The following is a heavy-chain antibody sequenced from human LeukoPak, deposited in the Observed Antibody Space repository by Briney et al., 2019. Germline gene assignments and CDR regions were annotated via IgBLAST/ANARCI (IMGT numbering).Heavy chain of an antibody. J-gene: IGHJ4*02. V-gene: IGHV1-69*13. CDR3: ARDSSGYYSGGDY. Sequence: ASVKVSCKASGGTFSSYAIRWVRQAPGQGLEWMGGIIPIFGTANYAQKFQGRVTITADESTSTAYMELSSLRSEDTAVYYCARDSSGYYSGGDYWGQGTLVTVSS. CDR1: GGTFSSYA. CDR2: IIPIFGTA. D-gene: IGHD3-22*01.